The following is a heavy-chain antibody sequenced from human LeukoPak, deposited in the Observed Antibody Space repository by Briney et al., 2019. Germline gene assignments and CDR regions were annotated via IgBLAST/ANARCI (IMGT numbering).Heavy chain of an antibody. CDR1: GVAFSNCA. V-gene: IGHV3-23*01. Sequence: GGSLRLSCAASGVAFSNCAMSWVRQAPGKGLEWVAVISESGDGTYYAGSMKGRFTISRDNAKNMLYLQINSLRAEDTARYYCAKSNGYSSANRYYFDYWGQGTLVTVSS. CDR2: ISESGDGT. CDR3: AKSNGYSSANRYYFDY. J-gene: IGHJ4*02. D-gene: IGHD6-25*01.